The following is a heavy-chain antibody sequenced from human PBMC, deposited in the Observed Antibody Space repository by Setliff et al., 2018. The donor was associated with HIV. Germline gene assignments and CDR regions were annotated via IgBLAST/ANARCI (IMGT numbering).Heavy chain of an antibody. D-gene: IGHD3-22*01. CDR2: MNTDGSST. Sequence: GGSLRLSCAASGFTFSSYWMHWVRQAPGKGLVWVFGMNTDGSSTRYADSVKGRFTLSRDNAKNMLYLRMNSLSADDTAVYYCVRGSGYYYFDNWGQGALVTVSS. CDR1: GFTFSSYW. CDR3: VRGSGYYYFDN. J-gene: IGHJ4*02. V-gene: IGHV3-74*01.